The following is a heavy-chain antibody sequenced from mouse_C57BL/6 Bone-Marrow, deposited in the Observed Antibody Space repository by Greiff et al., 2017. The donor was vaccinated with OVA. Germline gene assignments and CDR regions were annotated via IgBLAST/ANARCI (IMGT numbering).Heavy chain of an antibody. CDR2: ISSGGSYT. D-gene: IGHD1-1*01. CDR3: ARTLYYYGSSPYYFDY. J-gene: IGHJ2*01. Sequence: EVKLMESGGDLVKPGGSLKLSCAASGFTFSSYGMSWVRQTPDKRLEWVATISSGGSYTYYPDSVKGRFTISRDNAKNTLYLQMSSLKSEDTAMYYCARTLYYYGSSPYYFDYWGQGTTLTVSS. V-gene: IGHV5-6*01. CDR1: GFTFSSYG.